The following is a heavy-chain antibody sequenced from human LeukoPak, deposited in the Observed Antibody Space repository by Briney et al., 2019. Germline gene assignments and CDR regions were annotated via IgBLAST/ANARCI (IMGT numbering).Heavy chain of an antibody. J-gene: IGHJ6*03. CDR3: AKSMGYYASGSYYYFYYMDV. V-gene: IGHV4-59*01. CDR2: IYYSGST. D-gene: IGHD3-10*01. Sequence: SETLSLTCTVSGGSISNYYWSWIRQPPGKGLEWIGYIYYSGSTNYNPSLRSRVTISVDTSKNQFSLKLSSVTAADTAVYYCAKSMGYYASGSYYYFYYMDVWGKGTTVTVSS. CDR1: GGSISNYY.